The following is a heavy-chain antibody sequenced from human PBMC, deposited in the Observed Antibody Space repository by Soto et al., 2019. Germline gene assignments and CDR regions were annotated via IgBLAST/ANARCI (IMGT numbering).Heavy chain of an antibody. J-gene: IGHJ4*02. V-gene: IGHV3-48*02. D-gene: IGHD5-18*01. CDR2: ISSSSTI. Sequence: EVQLVESGGGLVQPGGSLRLSCAASGFTFSSYSMKWVRQAPGKGLEWVSYISSSSTIYYADSVKGRFTISRDNAKNSLYLQMDSLRDEDTAVYYCAREGGYRYGDEFDYWGQGTLVTVSS. CDR3: AREGGYRYGDEFDY. CDR1: GFTFSSYS.